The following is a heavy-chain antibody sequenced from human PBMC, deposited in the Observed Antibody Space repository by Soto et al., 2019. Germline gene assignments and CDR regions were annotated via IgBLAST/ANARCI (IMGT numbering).Heavy chain of an antibody. V-gene: IGHV1-69*01. CDR3: TRAVRTGNYGMDV. J-gene: IGHJ6*02. Sequence: QVQLVQGGTEVKMAGSSVRISCEASGGTLSNYAVSWVRQAPGLGLEWMGGIIPIFGTTTYAQKFQGRITRTADETTGRVYMDLTGLRSDDTAVFYCTRAVRTGNYGMDVWGQGTTVTVSS. CDR2: IIPIFGTT. CDR1: GGTLSNYA.